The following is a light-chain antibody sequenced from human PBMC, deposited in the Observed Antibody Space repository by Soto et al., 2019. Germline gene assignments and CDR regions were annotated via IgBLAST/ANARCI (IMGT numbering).Light chain of an antibody. J-gene: IGKJ2*01. CDR1: HSLVYSDGIAY. CDR3: VQGTHWPPYT. V-gene: IGKV2-30*01. Sequence: VMTQSPLSLPVTLGQPASISCRSSHSLVYSDGIAYLNWFQQRPGQSPRRLIYKVSYRDSGVPDRFSGSGSGTDFTLRISRVEAEDVGVYYCVQGTHWPPYTFGQGTKLEIK. CDR2: KVS.